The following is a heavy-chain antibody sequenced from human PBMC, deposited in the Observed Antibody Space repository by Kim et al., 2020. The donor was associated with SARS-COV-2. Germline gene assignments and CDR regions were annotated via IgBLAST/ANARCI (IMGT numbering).Heavy chain of an antibody. CDR1: GFTFSSYA. CDR3: ARDGAHCSSTSCYGSWF. Sequence: GGSLRLSCAASGFTFSSYAMHWVRQAPGKGLEYVSAISSNGGSTYYANSVMGRFTISRDNSKNTLYLQMGSLRAEDMAVYYCARDGAHCSSTSCYGSWF. V-gene: IGHV3-64*01. J-gene: IGHJ5*01. CDR2: ISSNGGST. D-gene: IGHD2-2*01.